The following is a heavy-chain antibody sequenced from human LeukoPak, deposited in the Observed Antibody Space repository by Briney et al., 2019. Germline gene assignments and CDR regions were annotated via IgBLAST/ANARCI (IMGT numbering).Heavy chain of an antibody. CDR3: AVGQWLVGNY. D-gene: IGHD6-19*01. CDR2: ISSSGSTI. Sequence: GGSLRLSCAASGFTFSSYEMNWVRQAPGKGVEWVSYISSSGSTIYYADSVKGRFTISRDNAKNSLYLQMNSLRAEDTAVYYCAVGQWLVGNYWGQGTLVTVSS. J-gene: IGHJ4*02. V-gene: IGHV3-48*03. CDR1: GFTFSSYE.